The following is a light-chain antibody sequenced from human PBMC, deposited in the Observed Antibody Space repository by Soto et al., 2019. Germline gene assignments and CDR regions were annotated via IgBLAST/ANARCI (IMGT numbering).Light chain of an antibody. Sequence: DIQMTQSPSTLSASVGDRVTITCRASQSISTWLAWYQQEPGKAPKLLIHKASSLQSGVPSRFSGSGSGPDFTLTISSLHPDDFATYYCQQYNSYSPTFGQGTRVEIK. CDR3: QQYNSYSPT. V-gene: IGKV1-5*03. J-gene: IGKJ1*01. CDR1: QSISTW. CDR2: KAS.